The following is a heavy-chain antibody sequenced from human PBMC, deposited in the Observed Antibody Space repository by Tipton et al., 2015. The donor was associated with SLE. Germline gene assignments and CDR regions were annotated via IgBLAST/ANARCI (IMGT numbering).Heavy chain of an antibody. CDR2: IYTSAST. CDR1: GGSISGYY. J-gene: IGHJ6*03. D-gene: IGHD3-3*01. V-gene: IGHV4-4*07. CDR3: ARTSTYYDFWSGSYYYYYYMDV. Sequence: TLSLTCTVSGGSISGYYWSWVRQPAGKGLEWIGRIYTSASTIYNPSLKSRVTLSSDTSKNQFSLRVRSVTAADTAVYYCARTSTYYDFWSGSYYYYYYMDVWGKGTTVTVSS.